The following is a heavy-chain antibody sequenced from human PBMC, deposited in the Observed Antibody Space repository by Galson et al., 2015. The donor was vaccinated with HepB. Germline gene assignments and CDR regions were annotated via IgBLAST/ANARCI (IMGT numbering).Heavy chain of an antibody. Sequence: SLRLSCAASGFTFSSYGMHWVRQAPGKGLEWVAVISYDGSNKYYADSVKGRFTISRDNSKNTLYLQMNSLRAEDTAVYYCAKDLVDYDFSSWGQGTLVTVSS. D-gene: IGHD3-3*01. CDR2: ISYDGSNK. CDR1: GFTFSSYG. CDR3: AKDLVDYDFSS. J-gene: IGHJ5*02. V-gene: IGHV3-30*18.